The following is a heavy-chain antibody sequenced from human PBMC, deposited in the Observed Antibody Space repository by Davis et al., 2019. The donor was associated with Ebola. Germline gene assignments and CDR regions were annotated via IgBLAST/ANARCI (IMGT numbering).Heavy chain of an antibody. CDR3: ARQAGVVFLENSGGYGMDV. Sequence: AASVKVFCKASGYTFTSYAMNWVRQAPGQGLVWMGWIDTNTGNPTYAQGFTGRFVFSLDTSVSTAYLQISSLKAEDTAVYYCARQAGVVFLENSGGYGMDVWGKGTTVTVSS. CDR1: GYTFTSYA. D-gene: IGHD3-3*01. V-gene: IGHV7-4-1*02. CDR2: IDTNTGNP. J-gene: IGHJ6*04.